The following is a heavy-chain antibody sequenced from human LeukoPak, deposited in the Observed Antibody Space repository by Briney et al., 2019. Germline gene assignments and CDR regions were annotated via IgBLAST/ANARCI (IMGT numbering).Heavy chain of an antibody. J-gene: IGHJ4*02. D-gene: IGHD3-22*01. Sequence: TLSLTCTVSGGSISSYYWSWIRQPPGKGLEWIGYIYYSGSTNYNPSLKSRVTISVDTSKNQFSLKLSSMTAADTAVYYCARDPSGYFNYWGQGTLATVSS. CDR1: GGSISSYY. CDR2: IYYSGST. V-gene: IGHV4-59*01. CDR3: ARDPSGYFNY.